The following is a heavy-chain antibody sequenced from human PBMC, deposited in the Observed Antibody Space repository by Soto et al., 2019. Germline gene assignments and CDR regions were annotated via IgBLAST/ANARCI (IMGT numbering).Heavy chain of an antibody. CDR2: ISGSGGST. D-gene: IGHD5-12*01. CDR3: AVVEMATIVSFDY. Sequence: PGGSLRLSCAASGFTFSSYAMSWVRQAPGKGLEWVSAISGSGGSTYYADSVKGRFTISRDNSKNTLYLQMNSLRAEDTAVYYCAVVEMATIVSFDYWGQGTLVTVSS. CDR1: GFTFSSYA. V-gene: IGHV3-23*01. J-gene: IGHJ4*02.